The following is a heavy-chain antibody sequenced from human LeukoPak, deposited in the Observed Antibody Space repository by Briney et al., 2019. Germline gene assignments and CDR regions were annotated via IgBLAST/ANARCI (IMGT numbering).Heavy chain of an antibody. D-gene: IGHD6-19*01. Sequence: SETLSLTCTVSGGSISSYYWSWIRQPPGKGLEWIGYIYYSENTNYNPSLKSRITISVDTSKNQFSLKLSSVTAADTAVYYCARGYSSGRSDIWGRGTMVTVSS. V-gene: IGHV4-59*01. CDR3: ARGYSSGRSDI. CDR2: IYYSENT. CDR1: GGSISSYY. J-gene: IGHJ3*02.